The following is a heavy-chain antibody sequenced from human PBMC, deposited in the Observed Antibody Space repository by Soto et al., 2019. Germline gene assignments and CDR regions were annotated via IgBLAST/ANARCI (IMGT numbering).Heavy chain of an antibody. CDR1: GFTFSSYE. CDR2: ISGVGTST. V-gene: IGHV3-23*01. J-gene: IGHJ6*02. D-gene: IGHD2-2*01. Sequence: VSLGLSCAASGFTFSSYEMSWVSQAPGKGLEWVSAISGVGTSTYYADSVKGRFTISRDNSKNTLYLQMNSLRAEDTAVYYCLKYCSSTSCYSYYAMDVWGQGTTVTVS. CDR3: LKYCSSTSCYSYYAMDV.